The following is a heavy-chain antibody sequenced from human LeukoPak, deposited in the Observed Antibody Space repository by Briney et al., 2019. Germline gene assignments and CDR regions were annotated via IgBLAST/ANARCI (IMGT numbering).Heavy chain of an antibody. CDR3: ARDGHNSANGIDV. CDR1: GFTFSDYY. Sequence: PGGSLRLSCAASGFTFSDYYMSWIRQAPGKGLEWVSYISSSGSTLYYADSVKGRFTISRDNAKSSPSLQMNCLTAEDTAVYFCARDGHNSANGIDVWGQGTMVTVSS. CDR2: ISSSGSTL. V-gene: IGHV3-11*04. D-gene: IGHD1-1*01. J-gene: IGHJ3*01.